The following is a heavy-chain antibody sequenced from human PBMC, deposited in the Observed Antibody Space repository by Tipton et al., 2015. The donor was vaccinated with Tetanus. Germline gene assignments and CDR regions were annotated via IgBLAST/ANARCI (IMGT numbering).Heavy chain of an antibody. CDR3: ARDGTGAQNYYYSMDV. CDR1: GFTFSTYI. J-gene: IGHJ6*02. V-gene: IGHV3-30-3*01. CDR2: ISPDGGTI. D-gene: IGHD1-26*01. Sequence: SLRLSCIASGFTFSTYILHWVRQAPGKGLEWVAAISPDGGTIYYADSVKGRFTISGDNSKNSLYLQMNSLRDEDTAVYYCARDGTGAQNYYYSMDVWGQGTTVTVSS.